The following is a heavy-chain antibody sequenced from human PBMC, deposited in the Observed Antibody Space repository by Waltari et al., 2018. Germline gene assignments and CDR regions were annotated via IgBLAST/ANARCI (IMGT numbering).Heavy chain of an antibody. J-gene: IGHJ6*02. Sequence: EVQLVESGGGLVQPGGSLRLSCAASGFTFSSYEMNWVRQAPGTGLEWVSYISSSGSTIYYADSVKGRFTSSRDNAKNSLYLQMNSLRAEDTAVYYCARDKGELWFVYYYYGMDVWGQGTTVTVSS. CDR1: GFTFSSYE. CDR2: ISSSGSTI. CDR3: ARDKGELWFVYYYYGMDV. D-gene: IGHD3-10*01. V-gene: IGHV3-48*03.